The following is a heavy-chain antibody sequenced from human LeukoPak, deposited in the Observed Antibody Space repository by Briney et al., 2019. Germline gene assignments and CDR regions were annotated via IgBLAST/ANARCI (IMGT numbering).Heavy chain of an antibody. CDR1: GFHFSNYG. CDR3: AKDKGREGDY. J-gene: IGHJ4*02. CDR2: ISADGVDK. Sequence: GGSLRLSCAASGFHFSNYGMHWVRQAPGRGLEWVAVISADGVDKYYADSVKGRFTISRDNSKNTLYLQMSSLRAEDTAVYYCAKDKGREGDYWGQGNLVTVSS. V-gene: IGHV3-30*18.